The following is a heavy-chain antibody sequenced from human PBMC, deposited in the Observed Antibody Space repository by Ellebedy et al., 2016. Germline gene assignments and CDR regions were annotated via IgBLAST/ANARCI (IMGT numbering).Heavy chain of an antibody. CDR1: GFTFSSYS. J-gene: IGHJ6*03. V-gene: IGHV3-21*01. Sequence: GGSLRLSXAASGFTFSSYSMNWVRQAPGKGLEWVSSISSSSSYIYYADSVKGRFTISRDNAKNSLYLQMNSLRAEDTAVYYCARVTHCSSTSCYTYYYYYMDVWGKGTTVTVSS. CDR3: ARVTHCSSTSCYTYYYYYMDV. CDR2: ISSSSSYI. D-gene: IGHD2-2*02.